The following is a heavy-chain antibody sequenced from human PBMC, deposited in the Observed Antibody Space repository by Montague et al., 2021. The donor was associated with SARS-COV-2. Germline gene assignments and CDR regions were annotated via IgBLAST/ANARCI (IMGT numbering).Heavy chain of an antibody. D-gene: IGHD3-9*01. CDR1: GGSISSGSYY. CDR3: ARESLHLTGYYNDYFDY. CDR2: IDTSGST. Sequence: TLSLTCTVSGGSISSGSYYWNWIRQPAGKGLEWIGRIDTSGSTNYDPCLKSRVTISVDTSKNQFSLKLSSVTAADTAVYYCARESLHLTGYYNDYFDYWGQGTLVTVSS. V-gene: IGHV4-61*02. J-gene: IGHJ4*02.